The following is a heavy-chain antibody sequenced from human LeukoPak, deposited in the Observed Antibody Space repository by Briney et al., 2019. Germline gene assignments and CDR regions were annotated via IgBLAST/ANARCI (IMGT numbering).Heavy chain of an antibody. D-gene: IGHD2-2*01. Sequence: ASVKVSCKASGYTFTSYGISWVRQAPGQGLEWMGWISAYNGNTNYAQKLQGRVTITADESTSTAYMELSSLRSEDTAIYYCATYCSSANCYIRGYYFDYWGQGTLVTVSS. V-gene: IGHV1-18*01. CDR3: ATYCSSANCYIRGYYFDY. CDR1: GYTFTSYG. CDR2: ISAYNGNT. J-gene: IGHJ4*02.